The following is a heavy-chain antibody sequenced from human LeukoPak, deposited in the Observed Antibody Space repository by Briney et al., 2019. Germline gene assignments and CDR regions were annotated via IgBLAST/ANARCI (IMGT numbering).Heavy chain of an antibody. J-gene: IGHJ6*02. Sequence: SETLSLTCTVSGGSISSSTYYWGWIRQPPGKGLESIGSIFYNGGTYYNPSLKSRVTISVDTSKNQFSLKLSSVTAADTAVYYCARTQLWSHYYYGMDVWGQGTTVTVSS. CDR3: ARTQLWSHYYYGMDV. CDR2: IFYNGGT. D-gene: IGHD5-18*01. V-gene: IGHV4-39*01. CDR1: GGSISSSTYY.